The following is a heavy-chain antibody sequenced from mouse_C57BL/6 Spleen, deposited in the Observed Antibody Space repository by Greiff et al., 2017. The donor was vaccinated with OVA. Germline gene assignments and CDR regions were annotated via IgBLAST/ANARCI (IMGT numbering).Heavy chain of an antibody. V-gene: IGHV1-69*01. CDR2: IDPSDSYT. Sequence: VKLQQPGAELVMPGASVKLSCKASGYTFTSYWMHWVKQRPGQGLEWIGEIDPSDSYTNYNQKFKGKATLTADKSSSTAYMQLSSLTSEDSAVYFCARTGTVFDYWGQGTTLTVSS. J-gene: IGHJ2*01. D-gene: IGHD4-1*01. CDR3: ARTGTVFDY. CDR1: GYTFTSYW.